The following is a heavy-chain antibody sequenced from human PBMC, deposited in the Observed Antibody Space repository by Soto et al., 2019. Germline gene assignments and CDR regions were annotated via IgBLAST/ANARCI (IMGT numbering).Heavy chain of an antibody. D-gene: IGHD2-2*01. Sequence: ASVKVSCKASGYTLTSYGISWVRQAPGQGLEWMGWISAYNGNTNYAQKLQGRVTMTTDTSTSTAYMELRSLRSDDTAVYYCARIVVVPAAMKRIVYYYYGMDVWGQGTTVTVSS. CDR2: ISAYNGNT. J-gene: IGHJ6*02. CDR3: ARIVVVPAAMKRIVYYYYGMDV. V-gene: IGHV1-18*01. CDR1: GYTLTSYG.